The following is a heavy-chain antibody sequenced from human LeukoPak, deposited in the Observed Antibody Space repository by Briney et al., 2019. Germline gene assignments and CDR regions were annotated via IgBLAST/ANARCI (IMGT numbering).Heavy chain of an antibody. D-gene: IGHD4-23*01. CDR3: ARDLNGGNSA. CDR2: INPSSGGT. Sequence: GASVKVSCKASGYTFTDYYIHWVRQAPGQGLEWMGWINPSSGGTNYAQKFQGRVTMTRDTSINIDYMELNSLRSDDTAVYYCARDLNGGNSAWGQGTLVTVSS. J-gene: IGHJ5*02. V-gene: IGHV1-2*02. CDR1: GYTFTDYY.